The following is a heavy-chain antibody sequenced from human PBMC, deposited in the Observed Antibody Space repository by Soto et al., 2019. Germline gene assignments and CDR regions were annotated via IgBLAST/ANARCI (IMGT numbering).Heavy chain of an antibody. Sequence: QVQLVESGGGMVQPGRSLRLSCAASGFTFSSYAMHWVRQAPGKGLEWVAVISYDGSNKYYADSVKGRFTISRDNSKNTLYLQMNSLRAEDTAVYYCARDREVYSTPRWFDPWGQGTLVTVSS. CDR3: ARDREVYSTPRWFDP. CDR1: GFTFSSYA. CDR2: ISYDGSNK. J-gene: IGHJ5*02. D-gene: IGHD4-4*01. V-gene: IGHV3-30-3*01.